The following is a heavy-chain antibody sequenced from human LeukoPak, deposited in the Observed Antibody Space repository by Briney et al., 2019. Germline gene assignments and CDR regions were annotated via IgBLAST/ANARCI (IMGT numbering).Heavy chain of an antibody. V-gene: IGHV1-18*01. D-gene: IGHD1-26*01. Sequence: GASVKVSCKASGYSFTNYGIRWVRQAPGQGLEWMGWISAHTGDTKYAQKFQDRVTMTTDTSTTTAYMELRSLRSDDTAVYYCARDREGAHFDYWGQGTLVTVSS. CDR3: ARDREGAHFDY. J-gene: IGHJ4*02. CDR1: GYSFTNYG. CDR2: ISAHTGDT.